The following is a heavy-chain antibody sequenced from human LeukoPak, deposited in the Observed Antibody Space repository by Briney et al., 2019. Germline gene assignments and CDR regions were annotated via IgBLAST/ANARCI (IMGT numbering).Heavy chain of an antibody. CDR2: ISYDGSNE. CDR1: GFTFSSYG. V-gene: IGHV3-30*18. Sequence: TGGSLRLSCAASGFTFSSYGMHWVRQAPGKGLEWVAIISYDGSNEYYADSVKGRFTISRDNSKNTLYLQMNSLRAEDTAVYYCAKECRGGDCYAYFQHWGQGTLVTVSS. CDR3: AKECRGGDCYAYFQH. D-gene: IGHD2-21*02. J-gene: IGHJ1*01.